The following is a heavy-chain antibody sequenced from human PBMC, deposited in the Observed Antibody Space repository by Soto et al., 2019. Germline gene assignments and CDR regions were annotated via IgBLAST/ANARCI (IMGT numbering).Heavy chain of an antibody. CDR2: IWYDGSNK. D-gene: IGHD5-12*01. CDR3: AREMYGYDPHYGIYV. Sequence: QVQLVESGGGVVQPGRSLRLSCAASGFTFSSYGMHWVRQAPGTGLEWVAVIWYDGSNKYYADSVKGRFTISRDNSKNTLYLQMTSLRAEDTAVYYCAREMYGYDPHYGIYVWGQGTTVTGSS. J-gene: IGHJ6*02. CDR1: GFTFSSYG. V-gene: IGHV3-33*01.